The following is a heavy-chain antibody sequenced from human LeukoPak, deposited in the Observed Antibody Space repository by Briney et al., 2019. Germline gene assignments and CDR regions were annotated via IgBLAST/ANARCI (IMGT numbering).Heavy chain of an antibody. Sequence: PGGSLRLSFAASGFAFSSYWMSWVRQAPGKGLEWVANIKQDGSEKYYVDSVKGRFTISRDNAKNSLYLQMNSLRAEDTAVYYCARDLLSVVLDYWGQGTLVTVSS. CDR3: ARDLLSVVLDY. D-gene: IGHD2-15*01. CDR2: IKQDGSEK. J-gene: IGHJ4*02. CDR1: GFAFSSYW. V-gene: IGHV3-7*01.